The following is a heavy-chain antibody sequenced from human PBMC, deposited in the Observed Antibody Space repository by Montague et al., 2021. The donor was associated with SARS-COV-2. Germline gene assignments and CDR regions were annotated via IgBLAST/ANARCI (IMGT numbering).Heavy chain of an antibody. J-gene: IGHJ4*02. CDR2: IIHSEST. D-gene: IGHD3-9*01. Sequence: SETLSLTCAVYGGSFSGYYWSWIRQPPGKGLEWIGEIIHSESTNYNPSLKSRVTISVDTSKNQFSLNLSSVTAADTAVYYCARARAAYILTGYYFDYWGQGTLVTVSS. CDR1: GGSFSGYY. CDR3: ARARAAYILTGYYFDY. V-gene: IGHV4-34*12.